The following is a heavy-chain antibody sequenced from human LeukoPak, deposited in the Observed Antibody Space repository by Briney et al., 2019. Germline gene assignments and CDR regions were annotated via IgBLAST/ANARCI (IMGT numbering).Heavy chain of an antibody. J-gene: IGHJ5*02. D-gene: IGHD3-10*01. V-gene: IGHV4-59*08. CDR3: ASTGFEDWFDP. CDR2: IYYSGST. Sequence: SETLSLTCTVSGGSISSYYWSWIRQPPGGGVEWIGYIYYSGSTNYNPSLKSRVTISVDTSKNQFSLKLSSVTAADTAVYYCASTGFEDWFDPWGQGTLVTVSS. CDR1: GGSISSYY.